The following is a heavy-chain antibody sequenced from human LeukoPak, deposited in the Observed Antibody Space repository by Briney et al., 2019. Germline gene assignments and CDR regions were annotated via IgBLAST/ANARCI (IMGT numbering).Heavy chain of an antibody. D-gene: IGHD3-10*01. CDR3: ARSPVGVRKKHDL. CDR1: GYTFTSYD. CDR2: MNPTSGHT. Sequence: GASVKVSCKASGYTFTSYDINWVRQAPGQGLEWMGWMNPTSGHTGYVQKFQGRITMTRDTSVSTAYVELNSLTSEDTAVYYCARSPVGVRKKHDLWGQGTLVIVSS. J-gene: IGHJ5*02. V-gene: IGHV1-8*01.